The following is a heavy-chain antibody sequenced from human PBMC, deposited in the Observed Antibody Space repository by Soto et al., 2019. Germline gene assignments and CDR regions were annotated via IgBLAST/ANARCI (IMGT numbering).Heavy chain of an antibody. J-gene: IGHJ4*02. Sequence: EVQLVESGGGLVKPGGSLRLSCAASGFTFSSYSMNWVRQAPGKGLEWVSSISSSSSYIYYADSVKGRFTISRDNAKNSLSLQMNSLRAEDTAVYYCASRYDYIWGSLRTYWGQGTLVTVSS. D-gene: IGHD3-16*01. V-gene: IGHV3-21*01. CDR2: ISSSSSYI. CDR1: GFTFSSYS. CDR3: ASRYDYIWGSLRTY.